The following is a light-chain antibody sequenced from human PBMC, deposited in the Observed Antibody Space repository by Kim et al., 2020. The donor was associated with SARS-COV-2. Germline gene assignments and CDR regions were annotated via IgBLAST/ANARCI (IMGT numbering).Light chain of an antibody. Sequence: VSPGERATLSCRASQTISSNLAWYQQKPGQAPRLLIYGASTRATGIPARFSGSGSGTEFTLTISSLQSEDFAVYYCQQYNNWLYSFGQGTKLEI. CDR3: QQYNNWLYS. CDR1: QTISSN. CDR2: GAS. J-gene: IGKJ2*03. V-gene: IGKV3-15*01.